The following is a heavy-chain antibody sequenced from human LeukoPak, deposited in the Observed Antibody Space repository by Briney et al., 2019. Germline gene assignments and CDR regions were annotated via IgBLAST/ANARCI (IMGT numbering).Heavy chain of an antibody. Sequence: SETLSLTCTVSGVSISSYYWSWIRQPPGKGLEWIGYIYYSGSTNYNPSLKSRVTISVDTSRNQFSLKLSSVTAADTAVYYCARWSTEVGSYWYFDLWGRGTLVTVSS. D-gene: IGHD4-23*01. CDR3: ARWSTEVGSYWYFDL. V-gene: IGHV4-59*01. J-gene: IGHJ2*01. CDR1: GVSISSYY. CDR2: IYYSGST.